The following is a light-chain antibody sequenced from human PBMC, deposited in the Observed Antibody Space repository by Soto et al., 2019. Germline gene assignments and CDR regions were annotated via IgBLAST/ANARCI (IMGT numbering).Light chain of an antibody. J-gene: IGKJ2*01. CDR2: GAS. CDR3: QQYNNWPPRYT. V-gene: IGKV3-15*01. CDR1: QSVSSN. Sequence: DIVMTQSPATLSVSPGERATLSCRASQSVSSNLAWYQQKRGQAPRLLIYGASTRATGIPARFSGSGSGTEFTLTISSLEYEDFAVYYCQQYNNWPPRYTFGQGTKLEIK.